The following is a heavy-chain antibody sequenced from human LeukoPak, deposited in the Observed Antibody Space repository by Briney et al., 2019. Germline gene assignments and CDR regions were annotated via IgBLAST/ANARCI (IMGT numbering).Heavy chain of an antibody. J-gene: IGHJ4*02. D-gene: IGHD1-14*01. Sequence: PSETLSLTCAVYGGSFSGYYWSWIRQPPGKGLEWIGEINHSGSTNYNPSLKSRVTISVDTSKNQFSLKLSSVTAADTAVYYCARGVRDTRTAFDYWGKGPLVTVSS. CDR3: ARGVRDTRTAFDY. CDR1: GGSFSGYY. V-gene: IGHV4-34*01. CDR2: INHSGST.